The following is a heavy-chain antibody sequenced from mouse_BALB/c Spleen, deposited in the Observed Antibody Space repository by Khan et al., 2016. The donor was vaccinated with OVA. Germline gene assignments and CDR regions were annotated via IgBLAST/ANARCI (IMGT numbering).Heavy chain of an antibody. Sequence: QVQLKESGPGLVAPSQSLSITCTVSGFSLTSYGVHWVHQPPGKGLEWLGVIWAGGSTNYNSALLSRLSISKDNSKSQVFLKMNSLQTDDTAMYYGARDTTVESYWYFDVWGAGTTVTVSS. J-gene: IGHJ1*01. V-gene: IGHV2-9*02. D-gene: IGHD1-1*01. CDR1: GFSLTSYG. CDR2: IWAGGST. CDR3: ARDTTVESYWYFDV.